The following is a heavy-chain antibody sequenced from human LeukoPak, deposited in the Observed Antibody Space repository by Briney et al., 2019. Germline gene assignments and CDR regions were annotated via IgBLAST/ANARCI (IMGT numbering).Heavy chain of an antibody. Sequence: GASVKVSCKASGYTFTSYGISWVRQAPGQGLEWMGWISAYNGNTNYAQKLQGRVTMTTDTSTSTAYMELRSLRSDDTAVYYCARDSRIPYTVTSNYFDYWGQGTLVTVSS. CDR1: GYTFTSYG. D-gene: IGHD4-11*01. CDR3: ARDSRIPYTVTSNYFDY. CDR2: ISAYNGNT. V-gene: IGHV1-18*01. J-gene: IGHJ4*02.